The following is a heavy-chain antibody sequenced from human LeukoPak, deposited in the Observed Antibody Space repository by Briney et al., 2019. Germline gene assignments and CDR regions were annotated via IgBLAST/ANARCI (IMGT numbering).Heavy chain of an antibody. CDR3: ARQLLGYFDY. CDR2: IYYSGST. V-gene: IGHV4-31*03. J-gene: IGHJ4*02. CDR1: GGSISSGGYY. D-gene: IGHD1-1*01. Sequence: SQALSLTCTVSGGSISSGGYYWSWIRQHPGKGLEWIGYIYYSGSTYYNPSLKSRVTISVDTSKNQFSLKLSSVTAADTAVYYCARQLLGYFDYWGQGTLVTVSS.